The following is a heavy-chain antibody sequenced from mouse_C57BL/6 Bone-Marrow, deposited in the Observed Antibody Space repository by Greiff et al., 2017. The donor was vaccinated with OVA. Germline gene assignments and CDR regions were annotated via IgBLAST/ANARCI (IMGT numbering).Heavy chain of an antibody. J-gene: IGHJ3*01. D-gene: IGHD2-4*01. CDR3: TSYDYARFAY. CDR2: IDPENGDT. CDR1: GFNIKDDY. V-gene: IGHV14-4*01. Sequence: VHVKQSGAELVRPGASVKLSCTASGFNIKDDYMHWVKQRPEQGLEWIGWIDPENGDTEYASKFQGKATITADTSSNTAYLQLSSLTSEDTAVYYCTSYDYARFAYWGQGTLVTVSA.